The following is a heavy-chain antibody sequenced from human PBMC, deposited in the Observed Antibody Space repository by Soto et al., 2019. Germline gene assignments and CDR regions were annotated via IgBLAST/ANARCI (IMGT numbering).Heavy chain of an antibody. CDR3: AKECSSGWYYFDY. J-gene: IGHJ4*02. D-gene: IGHD6-19*01. Sequence: PGGSLRLSCAASGFTFSNYAMSWVRQAPGKGLEWVSTISGSDGSTYYADSVKGRFTISRDNSKNTLYLQMNSLRAEDTAVYYCAKECSSGWYYFDYWGQGTLVTVSS. CDR2: ISGSDGST. V-gene: IGHV3-23*01. CDR1: GFTFSNYA.